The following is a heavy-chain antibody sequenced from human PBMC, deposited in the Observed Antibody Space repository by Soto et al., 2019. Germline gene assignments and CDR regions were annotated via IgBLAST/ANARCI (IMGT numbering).Heavy chain of an antibody. CDR3: TTDSLWSPSRFDP. CDR2: FYSGGTS. CDR1: GFNVSSNF. D-gene: IGHD2-21*01. V-gene: IGHV3-53*01. Sequence: EVQVVESGGGLVQSGGSLRLSCVVSGFNVSSNFMTLVRQAPGKGLEWVSEFYSGGTSYYADSVKGRFTISRDNSKNTVFLQMNNLRADDTAVYYCTTDSLWSPSRFDPWGQGTPVTVSS. J-gene: IGHJ5*02.